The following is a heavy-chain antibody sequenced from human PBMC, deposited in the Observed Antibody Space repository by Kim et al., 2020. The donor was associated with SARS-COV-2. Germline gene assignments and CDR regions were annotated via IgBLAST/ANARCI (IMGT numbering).Heavy chain of an antibody. CDR1: GYTFSTHD. D-gene: IGHD6-19*01. CDR2: ISPYSGLT. CDR3: ARSEALTGSAVAYFLH. Sequence: ASVKVSCKASGYTFSTHDIVWVRQAPGQGLEWMGWISPYSGLTNYAQMVQGRLTMTTDTSTSTAFMELTSLRSDDTAVYYCARSEALTGSAVAYFLHWGQGTLVSVSS. J-gene: IGHJ1*01. V-gene: IGHV1-18*01.